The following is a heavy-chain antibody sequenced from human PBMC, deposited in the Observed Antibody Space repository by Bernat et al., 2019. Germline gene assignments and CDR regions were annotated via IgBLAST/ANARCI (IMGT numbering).Heavy chain of an antibody. CDR3: ARGQWLPEDY. Sequence: EVQLVESGGGLVKPGGSLRLSCAASGFTFSSYSMSWVRQAPGKGLECISYISSSGSYINYADSVKGRFTISRDNAKNSLYLQMNSLRAEDTGVYYCARGQWLPEDYWGQGTLVTVSS. J-gene: IGHJ4*02. CDR2: ISSSGSYI. D-gene: IGHD6-19*01. V-gene: IGHV3-21*01. CDR1: GFTFSSYS.